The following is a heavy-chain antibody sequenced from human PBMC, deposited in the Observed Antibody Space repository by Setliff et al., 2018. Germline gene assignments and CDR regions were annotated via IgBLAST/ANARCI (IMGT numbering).Heavy chain of an antibody. CDR2: MYYSGKT. CDR3: SRGPSKVQFDT. CDR1: GGYIARSYFY. Sequence: PSETLSLTCTVSGGYIARSYFYWGWIRQSPGKGLEWIGTMYYSGKTFYMPSLQSRVTISADTSTNQLSPKLSSVTAADTAVYYCSRGPSKVQFDTWGRGIPVTVSS. V-gene: IGHV4-39*01. D-gene: IGHD4-4*01. J-gene: IGHJ5*02.